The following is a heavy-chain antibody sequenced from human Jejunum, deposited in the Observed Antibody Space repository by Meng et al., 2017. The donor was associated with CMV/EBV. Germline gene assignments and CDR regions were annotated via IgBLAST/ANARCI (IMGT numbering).Heavy chain of an antibody. CDR2: KYYRETA. V-gene: IGHV4-59*02. D-gene: IGHD2-2*02. CDR3: ASTLYPKAWLNWFDP. Sequence: SGGAVSSYYWSWIRHPQEKGREWIGYKYYRETAHYNPSRKSRVTISVDTSKNLISLRLDSVTAADTAVYYCASTLYPKAWLNWFDPWGQGTLVTVSS. J-gene: IGHJ5*02. CDR1: GGAVSSYY.